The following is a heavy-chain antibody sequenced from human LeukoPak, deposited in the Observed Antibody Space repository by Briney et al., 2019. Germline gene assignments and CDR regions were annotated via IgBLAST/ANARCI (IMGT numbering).Heavy chain of an antibody. Sequence: SVKVSCKASGGTFSSYAISWVRQAPGQGLEWMGGIIPIFGTANYAQKFQGRVTITADESTSTAYMELSSLRSEDTAVYYCARDGASYYDSSDIRRFDPWGQGTLVTVSS. CDR2: IIPIFGTA. D-gene: IGHD3-22*01. CDR3: ARDGASYYDSSDIRRFDP. CDR1: GGTFSSYA. J-gene: IGHJ5*02. V-gene: IGHV1-69*13.